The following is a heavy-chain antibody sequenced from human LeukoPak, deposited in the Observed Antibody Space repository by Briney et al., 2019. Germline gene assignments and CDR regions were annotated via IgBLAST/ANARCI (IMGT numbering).Heavy chain of an antibody. D-gene: IGHD4-11*01. CDR2: ISSSSSTI. J-gene: IGHJ4*02. Sequence: GGSLGLSCAASGFTFSSYSMNWVRQAPGKGLEWVSYISSSSSTIYYADSVKGRFTISRDNAKNSLYLQMNSLRAEDTAVYYCARVGDYNGESYWGQGTLVTVSS. V-gene: IGHV3-48*01. CDR1: GFTFSSYS. CDR3: ARVGDYNGESY.